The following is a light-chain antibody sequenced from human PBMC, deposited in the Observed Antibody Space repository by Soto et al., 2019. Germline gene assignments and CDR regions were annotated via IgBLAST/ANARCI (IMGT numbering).Light chain of an antibody. J-gene: IGLJ1*01. CDR1: SSDVGGYNY. Sequence: QSALTQPASVSGSPGQSITISCTETSSDVGGYNYVSWYQHHPGTAPKLIIYEVSNRPSGVSYRFSGSKSGNTASLTISGLQAEDEADYYCSSYRARSNTLIYVFGSGTKVTVL. CDR3: SSYRARSNTLIYV. CDR2: EVS. V-gene: IGLV2-14*01.